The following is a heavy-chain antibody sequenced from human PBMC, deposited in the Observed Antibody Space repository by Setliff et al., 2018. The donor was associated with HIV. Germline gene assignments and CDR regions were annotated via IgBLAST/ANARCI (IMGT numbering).Heavy chain of an antibody. J-gene: IGHJ5*02. CDR3: ARSYNGVPYT. V-gene: IGHV4-34*01. Sequence: SETLSLTCAVYGGSFSDYFWSWIRQFPGKGLECIGEINHSGSTKYNPSLKSRVSMSVDTSKNQFSLRLSSVTGADTAVYFCARSYNGVPYTWGQGMLVTVSS. D-gene: IGHD2-8*01. CDR1: GGSFSDYF. CDR2: INHSGST.